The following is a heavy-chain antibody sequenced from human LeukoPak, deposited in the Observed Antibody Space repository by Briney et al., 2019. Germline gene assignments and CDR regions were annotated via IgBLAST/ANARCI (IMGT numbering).Heavy chain of an antibody. J-gene: IGHJ4*02. CDR3: ARRGSRWTQYYFDY. Sequence: ASVKVSCKASGYTFTSYGISWVRQAPGQGLEWMGWISAYNGNINYAQKLQGRVTMTTDTSTSTAYMELRSLRSDDTAVYYCARRGSRWTQYYFDYWGQGTLVTVSS. D-gene: IGHD2-15*01. CDR1: GYTFTSYG. CDR2: ISAYNGNI. V-gene: IGHV1-18*01.